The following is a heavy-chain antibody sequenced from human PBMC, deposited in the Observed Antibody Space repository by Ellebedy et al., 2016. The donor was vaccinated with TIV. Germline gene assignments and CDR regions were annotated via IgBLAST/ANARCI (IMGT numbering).Heavy chain of an antibody. J-gene: IGHJ3*02. V-gene: IGHV3-74*01. CDR2: INIDGSDT. CDR1: GFIFSGYW. CDR3: AAVQYWEAVFDM. D-gene: IGHD2-8*02. Sequence: GESLKISCAASGFIFSGYWMHWVRQAPGKGLVWVSRINIDGSDTDYADSVRGRFTLSRDNAKNTLYLQMNSLRAEDTAVYYCAAVQYWEAVFDMWGQGTIVTVSS.